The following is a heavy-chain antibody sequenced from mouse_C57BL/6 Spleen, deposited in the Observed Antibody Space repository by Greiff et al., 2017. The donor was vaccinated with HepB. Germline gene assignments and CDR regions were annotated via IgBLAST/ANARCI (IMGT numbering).Heavy chain of an antibody. V-gene: IGHV5-16*01. CDR1: GFTFSDYY. Sequence: EVQLVESEGGLVQPGSSMKLSCTASGFTFSDYYMAWVRQVPEKGLEWVANINYDGSSTYYLDSLKSRFIISRDNSKNILYLQMSSLKSEDTAKYYCAREDGYYWYFDVWGTGTTVTVSS. D-gene: IGHD2-3*01. J-gene: IGHJ1*03. CDR3: AREDGYYWYFDV. CDR2: INYDGSST.